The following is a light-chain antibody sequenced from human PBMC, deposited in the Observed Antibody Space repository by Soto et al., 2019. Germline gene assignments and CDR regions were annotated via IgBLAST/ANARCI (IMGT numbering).Light chain of an antibody. Sequence: DIQMTQSPSAMSASVGDRVTITCRSSQDISNSLAWLQQRPGKVPKRLIYPAPSLQSGVPSRFSGSRSGTEFTLTISSLQPEDFATYYCLQHKTFPWTFGQGTKVAIK. V-gene: IGKV1-17*03. J-gene: IGKJ1*01. CDR2: PAP. CDR3: LQHKTFPWT. CDR1: QDISNS.